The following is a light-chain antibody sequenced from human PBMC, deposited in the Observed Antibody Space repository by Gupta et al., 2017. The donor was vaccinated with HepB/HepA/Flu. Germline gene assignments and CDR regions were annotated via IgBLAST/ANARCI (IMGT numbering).Light chain of an antibody. V-gene: IGKV3-20*01. Sequence: EIVLTQSPGTLSLSPGERATLSCRASQFVDGTYLGWYQQRPGQAPRLLSYGASSRATGIPDRFSSSGSGTDFTLTIRRLEPEDFAVYDCQQYGGLPTWKFGQGTKVEIK. J-gene: IGKJ1*01. CDR1: QFVDGTY. CDR2: GAS. CDR3: QQYGGLPTWK.